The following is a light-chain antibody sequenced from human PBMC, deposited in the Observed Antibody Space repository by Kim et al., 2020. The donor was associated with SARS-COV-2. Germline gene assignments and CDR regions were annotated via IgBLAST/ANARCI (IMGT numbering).Light chain of an antibody. CDR3: FSYSSNSPLV. V-gene: IGLV2-14*03. CDR2: DVS. CDR1: SSDIGAYNF. J-gene: IGLJ2*01. Sequence: QSALTKPASVSGSPGQSTTISCTGTSSDIGAYNFVSWYQQHPGKVPKLMIYDVSDRPSVFSNRFSGSKSGNTASLTISGLQAEDEAEYYCFSYSSNSPLVFGRGTQLTVL.